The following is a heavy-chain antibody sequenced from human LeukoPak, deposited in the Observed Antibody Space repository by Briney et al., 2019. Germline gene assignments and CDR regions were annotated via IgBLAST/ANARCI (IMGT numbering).Heavy chain of an antibody. CDR1: GFTFSSYG. V-gene: IGHV3-30*18. J-gene: IGHJ4*02. Sequence: GGSLRLSCAASGFTFSSYGMHWVRQAPGKGLEWVAVISYDGSNKYYADSVKGRFTISRDNSKNTLYLQMNSLRAVDTAVYYCAKDKDYGDYVFDYWGQGALVTVSS. CDR3: AKDKDYGDYVFDY. CDR2: ISYDGSNK. D-gene: IGHD4-17*01.